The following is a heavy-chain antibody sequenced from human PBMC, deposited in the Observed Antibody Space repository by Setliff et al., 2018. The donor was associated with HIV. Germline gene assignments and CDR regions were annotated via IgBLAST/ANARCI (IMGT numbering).Heavy chain of an antibody. CDR1: GYTFTNYY. CDR2: IKPHSGGT. V-gene: IGHV1-2*02. J-gene: IGHJ4*02. Sequence: ASVKVSCKASGYTFTNYYVHWLRQAPGQGLEWMGWIKPHSGGTNFAQKFQGRVTLTRDTSIDTLYMDLTGLTSDDTAVYYCARDSFGRYDKLNLDHWGQGTLVTVSS. D-gene: IGHD3-22*01. CDR3: ARDSFGRYDKLNLDH.